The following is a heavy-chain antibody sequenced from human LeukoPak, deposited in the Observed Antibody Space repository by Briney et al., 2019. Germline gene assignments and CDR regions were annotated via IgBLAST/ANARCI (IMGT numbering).Heavy chain of an antibody. CDR2: IDPKSGGT. V-gene: IGHV1-2*02. CDR1: GYTFTCYY. J-gene: IGHJ3*02. D-gene: IGHD6-13*01. CDR3: ARPRSSWYSDAFDI. Sequence: ASVKVSCKASGYTFTCYYIHWVRQAPAQGLEWRGWIDPKSGGTNDAQKFQGSLTMSRDTSISTAYMELRRLRSDDTAVYYCARPRSSWYSDAFDIWGQGTMVTVSS.